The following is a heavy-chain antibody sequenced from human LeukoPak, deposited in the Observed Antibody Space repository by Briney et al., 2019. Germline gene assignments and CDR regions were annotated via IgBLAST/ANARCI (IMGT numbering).Heavy chain of an antibody. CDR3: AKKDSLVLEWLLTTTYYYYYMDV. CDR1: GFTFSSYA. D-gene: IGHD3-3*01. Sequence: GGSLRLSCAASGFTFSSYAMSWVRQAPGKGLEWVSAISGSGGSTYYADSVKGRFTISRDNSKNTLYLQMNSLRAEDTAVYYCAKKDSLVLEWLLTTTYYYYYMDVWGKGTTVTVSS. CDR2: ISGSGGST. J-gene: IGHJ6*03. V-gene: IGHV3-23*01.